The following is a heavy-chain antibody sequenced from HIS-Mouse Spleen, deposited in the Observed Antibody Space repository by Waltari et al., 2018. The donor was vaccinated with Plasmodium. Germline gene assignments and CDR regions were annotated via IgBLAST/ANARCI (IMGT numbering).Heavy chain of an antibody. Sequence: QVQLVQSGAEVKKPGASVKVSCTASGYTFTGYYMHWVRQAPGQGLEWMGWINPNSGGTNYAQEFQGRVTRTRDTSISTAYMELSRLRSDDTAVYYCATKGGSASDYWGQGTLVTVSS. CDR1: GYTFTGYY. V-gene: IGHV1-2*02. CDR3: ATKGGSASDY. J-gene: IGHJ4*02. CDR2: INPNSGGT. D-gene: IGHD6-6*01.